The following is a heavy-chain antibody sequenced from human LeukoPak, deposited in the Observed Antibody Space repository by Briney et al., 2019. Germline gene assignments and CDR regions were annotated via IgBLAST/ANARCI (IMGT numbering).Heavy chain of an antibody. CDR1: VYSISIGYS. CDR3: RENSGTFFDY. Sequence: PAETLSLTCAVSVYSISIGYSWGWIRQPPGKGLDGIGSIYQSGNTFYNPSLKRRVTLLVDTSKTEFSLRLSYVNATPTAVSYARENSGTFFDYCGQGPLVTVSS. V-gene: IGHV4-38-2*01. D-gene: IGHD2-15*01. J-gene: IGHJ4*02. CDR2: IYQSGNT.